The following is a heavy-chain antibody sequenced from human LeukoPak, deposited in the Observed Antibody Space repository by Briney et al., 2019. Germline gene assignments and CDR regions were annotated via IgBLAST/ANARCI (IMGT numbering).Heavy chain of an antibody. Sequence: SVKVSCKASGGTFSSYAISWVRQAPGQGLEWMGGIIPIFGTANYAQKFQGRVTITADESTSTAYMELSSLRSEDTAVYYCARMVFNYYDTNEVWGQGTLVTVSS. CDR3: ARMVFNYYDTNEV. D-gene: IGHD3-22*01. V-gene: IGHV1-69*13. CDR2: IIPIFGTA. CDR1: GGTFSSYA. J-gene: IGHJ4*02.